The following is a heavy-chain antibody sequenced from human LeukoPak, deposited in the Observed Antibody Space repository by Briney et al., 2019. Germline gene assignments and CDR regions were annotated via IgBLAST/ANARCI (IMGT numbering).Heavy chain of an antibody. CDR3: AREFQGSAWSH. CDR1: GYTFPDSY. Sequence: ASVKVSCTASGYTFPDSYMHWVRQAPGQGLEWMGWINPNSGGTDYAQKFQGRVTMTRDTSISTAYMELSSLKSDDTAVYYCAREFQGSAWSHWGQGTLVTVSS. CDR2: INPNSGGT. J-gene: IGHJ4*02. D-gene: IGHD6-13*01. V-gene: IGHV1-2*02.